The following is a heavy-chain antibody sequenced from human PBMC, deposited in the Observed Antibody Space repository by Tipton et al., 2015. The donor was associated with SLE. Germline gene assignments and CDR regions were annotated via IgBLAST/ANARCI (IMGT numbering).Heavy chain of an antibody. CDR2: IYYSGST. J-gene: IGHJ4*02. V-gene: IGHV4-61*01. CDR3: ARDSIFGVGRGRDY. CDR1: GGSVSSGSYY. Sequence: TLSLTCTVSGGSVSSGSYYWSWIRQPPGKRLEWIGYIYYSGSTYYNPSLKSRVTISVDTSKNQFSLKLSSVTAADTAVYYCARDSIFGVGRGRDYWGQGTLVTVSS. D-gene: IGHD3-3*02.